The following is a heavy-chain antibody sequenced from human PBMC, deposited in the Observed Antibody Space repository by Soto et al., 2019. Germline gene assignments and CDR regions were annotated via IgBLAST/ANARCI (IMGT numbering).Heavy chain of an antibody. Sequence: QVQLVESGGGVVQPGTSLRLSCEASGFSFSTNGMHWVRQAPGKGLEWVAVISYDGSNKYYADSVKGRFTISRDNSKNTLYLQMNSLRAEDTAVYYCARERRVRGVSYFDYWGQGTLVTVSS. CDR3: ARERRVRGVSYFDY. J-gene: IGHJ4*02. CDR2: ISYDGSNK. CDR1: GFSFSTNG. V-gene: IGHV3-30*03. D-gene: IGHD3-10*01.